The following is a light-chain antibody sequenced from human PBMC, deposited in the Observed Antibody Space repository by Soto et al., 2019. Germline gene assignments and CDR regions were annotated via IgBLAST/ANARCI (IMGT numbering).Light chain of an antibody. J-gene: IGKJ4*02. V-gene: IGKV1-12*01. Sequence: DLQMTQSPSSVSASVRHRVPITCRASPDISDGLAWHQQKPGEAPKLLIYSATTLHSGVPSRFRGSGSGTDFTLTISSLQPEYFATYYCQQGHPFPLTGGGGTKVEIK. CDR3: QQGHPFPLT. CDR2: SAT. CDR1: PDISDG.